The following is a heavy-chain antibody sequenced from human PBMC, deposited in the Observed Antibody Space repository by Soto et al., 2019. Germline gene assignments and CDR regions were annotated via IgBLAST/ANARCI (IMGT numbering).Heavy chain of an antibody. CDR3: AKENSSGFNYYYGMDV. V-gene: IGHV3-9*01. CDR2: ISWNSGSI. D-gene: IGHD6-19*01. CDR1: GFTFDDYA. Sequence: GGSLRLSCAASGFTFDDYAMHWVRQAPGKGLEWVSGISWNSGSIGYADSVKGRFTISRDNPKNPLYLQMNILRAEDTALYYCAKENSSGFNYYYGMDVWGQGTTVTVSS. J-gene: IGHJ6*02.